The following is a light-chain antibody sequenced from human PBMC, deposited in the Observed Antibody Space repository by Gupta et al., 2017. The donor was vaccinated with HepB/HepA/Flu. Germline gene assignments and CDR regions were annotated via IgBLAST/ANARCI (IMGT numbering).Light chain of an antibody. CDR3: AAMDGSQNGVV. CDR2: GNI. CDR1: SSEIGSNT. Sequence: QSVLTQTPSASVCPGQRVTISGAGSSSEIGSNTVNCYQQLPGTAPKLLLYGNINRPSGVPARFSGSKCGTAATLANSWLQAEDAADYFFAAMDGSQNGVVFGGGTKLTVL. V-gene: IGLV1-44*01. J-gene: IGLJ2*01.